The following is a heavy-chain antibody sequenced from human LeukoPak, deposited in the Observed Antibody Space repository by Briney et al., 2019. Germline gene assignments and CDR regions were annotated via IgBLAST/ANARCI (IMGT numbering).Heavy chain of an antibody. CDR1: GYSFTSYW. D-gene: IGHD6-13*01. CDR2: IYPGDSDT. CDR3: ARHRAAALGMPWYFDL. J-gene: IGHJ2*01. V-gene: IGHV5-51*01. Sequence: KGGESLKISCKGSGYSFTSYWIGWVRQMPGKGLEWMGIIYPGDSDTRYSPSFQGQVTISADKSISTAYLQWSSLKASDTAMYYCARHRAAALGMPWYFDLWGRGTLVTVSS.